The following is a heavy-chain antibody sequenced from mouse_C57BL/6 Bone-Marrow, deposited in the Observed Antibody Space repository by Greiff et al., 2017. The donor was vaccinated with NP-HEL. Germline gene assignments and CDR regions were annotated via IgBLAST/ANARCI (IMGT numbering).Heavy chain of an antibody. J-gene: IGHJ2*01. CDR1: GFTFSSYA. V-gene: IGHV5-4*03. CDR2: ISDGGSYT. D-gene: IGHD2-10*02. CDR3: ARYGNSCTDY. Sequence: DVMLVESGGGLVKPGGSLKLSCAASGFTFSSYAMSWVRQTPEKRLEWVATISDGGSYTYYPDNVKGRFTISRDNAKNNLYLQMSHLKSEDTAMYYCARYGNSCTDYWGQGTTLTVSS.